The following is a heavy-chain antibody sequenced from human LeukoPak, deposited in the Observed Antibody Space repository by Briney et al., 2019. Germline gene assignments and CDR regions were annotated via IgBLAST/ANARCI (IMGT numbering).Heavy chain of an antibody. D-gene: IGHD2-2*02. CDR3: ARERIVVVPAAIPVSDAFDI. CDR2: IYHSGST. J-gene: IGHJ3*02. Sequence: SETLSLTCTVSGGSISSGGYYWSWIRQPPGKGLEWIGYIYHSGSTYYNPSLKSQVTISVDRSKNQFSLKLSSVTAADTAVYYCARERIVVVPAAIPVSDAFDIWGQGTMVTVSS. CDR1: GGSISSGGYY. V-gene: IGHV4-30-2*01.